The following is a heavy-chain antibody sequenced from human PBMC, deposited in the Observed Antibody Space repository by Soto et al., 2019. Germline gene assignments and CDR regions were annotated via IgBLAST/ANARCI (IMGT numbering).Heavy chain of an antibody. J-gene: IGHJ6*02. CDR2: IRPYTSDT. Sequence: VQLVQSGDEMKKPGASVRVSCKAPGYIFVYYGIAWVRQAPGQGLEWMGWIRPYTSDTHSASKVQGRLTMTTNTSTSTAYMDLGSLTSDDTAEYYCAMVDNYVTPTALDVWGQGTMVTVSS. D-gene: IGHD3-16*01. CDR3: AMVDNYVTPTALDV. V-gene: IGHV1-18*01. CDR1: GYIFVYYG.